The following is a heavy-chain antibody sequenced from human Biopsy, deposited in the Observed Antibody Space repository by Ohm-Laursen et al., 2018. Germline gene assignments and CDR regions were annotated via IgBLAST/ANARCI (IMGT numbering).Heavy chain of an antibody. D-gene: IGHD3-10*01. CDR1: GFAFSRSW. V-gene: IGHV3-7*01. Sequence: SLRLSCTASGFAFSRSWMSWLRQTPGKGLEWVANINSDGTQKFYADSVQGRFTISRNNTGNSVSLQMNSLRVDDTAVYFCARDPGWGALDYWGRGTLVTVSS. J-gene: IGHJ4*02. CDR2: INSDGTQK. CDR3: ARDPGWGALDY.